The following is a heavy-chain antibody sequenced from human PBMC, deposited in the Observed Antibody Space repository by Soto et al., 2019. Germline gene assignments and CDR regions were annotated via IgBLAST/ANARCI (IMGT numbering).Heavy chain of an antibody. CDR3: AKERRGWYHET. Sequence: QVQLVESGGGLVQPGESLRLSCAASGFTFGDYAMHWVRQATGRGLGWVAVIWHDARREDYVDFVKGRFTSSRDKFKNTLYLEMNSLRVEDTAVYCCAKERRGWYHETWGHRTRVTVSS. V-gene: IGHV3-30*02. J-gene: IGHJ4*01. D-gene: IGHD6-19*01. CDR1: GFTFGDYA. CDR2: IWHDARRE.